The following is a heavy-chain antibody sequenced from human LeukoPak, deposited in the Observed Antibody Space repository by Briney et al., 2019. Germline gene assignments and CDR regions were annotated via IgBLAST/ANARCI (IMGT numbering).Heavy chain of an antibody. CDR3: ARHRRSNNRFDP. CDR1: GYTFTSYD. V-gene: IGHV1-8*01. J-gene: IGHJ5*02. D-gene: IGHD1-14*01. CDR2: MNPNSGNT. Sequence: ASVKVSCKASGYTFTSYDINWVRQAPGQGLEWMGWMNPNSGNTGYAQKFQGRVTMTRNTSISTAYMELSSLRSEDTAVYYCARHRRSNNRFDPWGQGTLVTVSP.